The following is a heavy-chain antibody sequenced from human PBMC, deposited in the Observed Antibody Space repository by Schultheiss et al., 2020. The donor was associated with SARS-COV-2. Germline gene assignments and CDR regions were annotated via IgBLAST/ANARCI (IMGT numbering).Heavy chain of an antibody. CDR1: GFTFSSYS. Sequence: GGSLRLSCAASGFTFSSYSMNWVRQAPGKGLEWVSSISSSSSYIYYADSVKGRFTISRDNAKNSLYLQMNSLRAEDTAVYYCAKSTRGYSYGLSYYFDYWGQGTLVTVSS. V-gene: IGHV3-21*04. D-gene: IGHD5-18*01. J-gene: IGHJ4*02. CDR3: AKSTRGYSYGLSYYFDY. CDR2: ISSSSSYI.